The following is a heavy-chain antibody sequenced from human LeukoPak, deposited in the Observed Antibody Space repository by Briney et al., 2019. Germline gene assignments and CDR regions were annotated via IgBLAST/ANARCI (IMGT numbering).Heavy chain of an antibody. D-gene: IGHD6-19*01. V-gene: IGHV1-69*13. CDR1: GRTFSSYA. Sequence: GASVKVSCKASGRTFSSYAISWVRQAPGQGLEWMGGIIPIFGTANYAQKFQGRVTITADESTSTAYMELSSLRSEDTAVYYCARRYIAVAGSGQFDYWGQGTLVTVSS. CDR2: IIPIFGTA. CDR3: ARRYIAVAGSGQFDY. J-gene: IGHJ4*02.